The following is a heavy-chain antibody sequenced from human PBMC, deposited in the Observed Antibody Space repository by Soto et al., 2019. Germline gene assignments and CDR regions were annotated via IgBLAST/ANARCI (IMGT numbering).Heavy chain of an antibody. CDR2: ISAYDGQT. CDR1: GDGFSNYG. V-gene: IGHV1-18*01. J-gene: IGHJ4*02. Sequence: QVQLMQSGAEVKKPGASVRVSCKASGDGFSNYGFSWVRQAPGQGLEWMGWISAYDGQTNYTKKFQGRVTMTTDTSSRTAFMELRSLRSDDTAVYYCARVWYYDSSGYYAFDYWGLGTLVTVSS. CDR3: ARVWYYDSSGYYAFDY. D-gene: IGHD3-22*01.